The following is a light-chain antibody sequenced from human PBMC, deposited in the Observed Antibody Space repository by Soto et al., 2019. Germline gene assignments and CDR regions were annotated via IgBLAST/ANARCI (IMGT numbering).Light chain of an antibody. J-gene: IGKJ2*01. CDR1: ENVRTF. Sequence: EVVLTQSPATLSLSPGERATLSCRASENVRTFVDWYQQKPGQAPRLLMFGASNRATGIPARFSGSGSGTDFTLTISNLEPEDFAVYYCQQYNNWPPYTFGQGTKLEIK. V-gene: IGKV3-11*01. CDR3: QQYNNWPPYT. CDR2: GAS.